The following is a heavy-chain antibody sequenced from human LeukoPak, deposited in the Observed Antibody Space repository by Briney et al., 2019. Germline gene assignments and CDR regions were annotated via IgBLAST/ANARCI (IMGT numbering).Heavy chain of an antibody. Sequence: GGSLRLSCVASGFTFTNYGLPWVRQAPGKGLEWVAYIQYDGTNKYYADSVKGRFTISRDNSKNTLYIQMNSLRPEDTAVYYCAKADGSDDLAFWGQGTLVTVSS. CDR1: GFTFTNYG. J-gene: IGHJ4*02. CDR2: IQYDGTNK. D-gene: IGHD2-21*01. V-gene: IGHV3-30*02. CDR3: AKADGSDDLAF.